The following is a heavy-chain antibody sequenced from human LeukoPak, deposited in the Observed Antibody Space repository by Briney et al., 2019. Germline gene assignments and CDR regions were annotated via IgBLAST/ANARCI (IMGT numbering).Heavy chain of an antibody. CDR2: ISSSGSTI. D-gene: IGHD4-17*01. V-gene: IGHV3-48*03. Sequence: PGGSLRLSCAASGFTFSGYEMNWVRQAPGKGLEWVSYISSSGSTIYYADSVKGRFTISRDNAKNSLYLQMNSLRAEDTAVYYCARMYGDYIRGRYFDLWGRGTLVTVSS. CDR3: ARMYGDYIRGRYFDL. J-gene: IGHJ2*01. CDR1: GFTFSGYE.